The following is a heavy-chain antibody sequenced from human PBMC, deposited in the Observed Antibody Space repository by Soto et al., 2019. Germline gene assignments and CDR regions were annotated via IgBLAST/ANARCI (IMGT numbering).Heavy chain of an antibody. CDR1: GGSLTKYY. CDR2: ISTSGNV. J-gene: IGHJ4*02. CDR3: ARDNNDFWSLYPLAFDY. D-gene: IGHD3-3*01. V-gene: IGHV4-4*07. Sequence: QVQLQESGPGLVKPSETLSLTCTVSGGSLTKYYWSWIRQPAGKRLEWIGRISTSGNVVSKASLRIRLAMSVDTSKNQFSLRLTSVTAADTAVYYCARDNNDFWSLYPLAFDYWGQGALVTVSS.